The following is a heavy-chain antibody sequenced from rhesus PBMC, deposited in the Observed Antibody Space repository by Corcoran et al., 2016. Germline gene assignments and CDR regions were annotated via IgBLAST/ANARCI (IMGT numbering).Heavy chain of an antibody. D-gene: IGHD6S26*01. V-gene: IGHV4-106*01. Sequence: QVQLQESGPGLVKPSETLSLTCAVSGGSISDDYYWSWIRQPPGKGLEWIGYIYGSGGGTNYNPSLKSRVTISIDTSKNQFSLKLSSVTAADTAVYYCARLGLGGAAAGPVFDYWGQGVLVTVSS. CDR3: ARLGLGGAAAGPVFDY. CDR1: GGSISDDYY. J-gene: IGHJ4*01. CDR2: IYGSGGGT.